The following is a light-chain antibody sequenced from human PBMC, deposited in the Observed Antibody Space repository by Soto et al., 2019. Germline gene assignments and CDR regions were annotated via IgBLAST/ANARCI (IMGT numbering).Light chain of an antibody. V-gene: IGKV1-5*03. CDR3: QQYLNRWT. CDR2: KAS. J-gene: IGKJ1*01. CDR1: QSISTW. Sequence: DIQMTQSPSTLSASVGDRVTITCRASQSISTWLAWYQQKPGKAPKLLIYKASSLEGGVPSRFSGSGSGTEFTLTISSLQPDDCATYYCQQYLNRWTVGQGTKVEIK.